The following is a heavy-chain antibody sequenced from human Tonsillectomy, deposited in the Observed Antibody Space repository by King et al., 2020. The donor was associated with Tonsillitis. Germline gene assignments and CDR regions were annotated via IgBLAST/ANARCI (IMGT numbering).Heavy chain of an antibody. Sequence: QLQESGPGLVKPSETLSLTCTVSGGSISSDYWSWIRQPPGKGLEWIGYIHYSGSTNYNPSLKSRVTISVDTSKNQFSLELSSVTAADPAVYYCARVPGYCSSTSCSTWNWYFDLWGRGTLVTVSS. J-gene: IGHJ2*01. D-gene: IGHD2-2*03. V-gene: IGHV4-59*01. CDR3: ARVPGYCSSTSCSTWNWYFDL. CDR2: IHYSGST. CDR1: GGSISSDY.